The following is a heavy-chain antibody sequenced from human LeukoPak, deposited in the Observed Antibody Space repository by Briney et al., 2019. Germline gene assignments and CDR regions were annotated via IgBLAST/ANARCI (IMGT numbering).Heavy chain of an antibody. CDR1: GFTFSSYW. CDR3: ARRIQGMAPYYFDY. V-gene: IGHV3-74*01. CDR2: INSDGGST. J-gene: IGHJ4*02. Sequence: GGALRLSCTASGFTFSSYWMHWVRQAPGKGLVWVSRINSDGGSTSYADSVKGRFTISRDNAKNTLYLQMNSLRAEDTAVYYCARRIQGMAPYYFDYWGQGTLVTVSS. D-gene: IGHD5-24*01.